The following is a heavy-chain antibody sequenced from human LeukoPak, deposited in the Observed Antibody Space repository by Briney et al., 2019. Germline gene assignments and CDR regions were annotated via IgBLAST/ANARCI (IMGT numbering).Heavy chain of an antibody. V-gene: IGHV3-30*18. CDR2: VSHDGSNS. CDR1: GFTFSSYW. CDR3: AKNASPPNRGFYHY. D-gene: IGHD1/OR15-1a*01. Sequence: GGSLRLSCAASGFTFSSYWMSWVRLAPGRGLEWVLTVSHDGSNSYYGDSVRGRFIISRANSRDTVYLQRNSLRADAMAFYFGAKNASPPNRGFYHYWGQGTPVPVSS. J-gene: IGHJ4*02.